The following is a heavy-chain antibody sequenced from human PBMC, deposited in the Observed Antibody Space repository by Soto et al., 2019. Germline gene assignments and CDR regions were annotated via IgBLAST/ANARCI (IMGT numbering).Heavy chain of an antibody. CDR2: IYYLGST. J-gene: IGHJ4*02. CDR1: GGSMGEYF. V-gene: IGHV4-59*01. D-gene: IGHD3-10*01. CDR3: ARDGYDGSGSPYPAY. Sequence: PSETLSLTCSVSGGSMGEYFWGWIRQSPGKGLEWIGYIYYLGSTDYNPSLKSRVTISVDTSKRQFSLRLTSVTAADTAVYYCARDGYDGSGSPYPAYWGPGTQVTVSS.